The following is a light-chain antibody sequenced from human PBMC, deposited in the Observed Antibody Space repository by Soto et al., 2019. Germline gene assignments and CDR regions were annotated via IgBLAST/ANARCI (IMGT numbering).Light chain of an antibody. CDR2: GGS. Sequence: DIQMTQSPSTLSPSVGDRVTITCRASHNIASSLAWYQQKPGKAPNILIYGGSTVESGVPSRFSGSGSGTHFTLTITNLQPGDVATYYCLQYNTFSATFGQETRLETK. V-gene: IGKV1-5*01. CDR3: LQYNTFSAT. CDR1: HNIASS. J-gene: IGKJ5*01.